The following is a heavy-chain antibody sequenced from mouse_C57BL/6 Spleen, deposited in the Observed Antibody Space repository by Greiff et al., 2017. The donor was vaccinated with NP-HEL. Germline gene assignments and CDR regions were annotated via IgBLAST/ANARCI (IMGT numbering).Heavy chain of an antibody. V-gene: IGHV1-72*01. CDR3: AREFITTVVGVFDY. CDR2: IDPNSGGT. Sequence: QVHVKQPGAELVKPGASVKLSCKASGYTFTSYWMHWVKQRPGRGLEWIGRIDPNSGGTKYNEKFKSKATLTVDKPSSTAYMQLSSLTSEDSAVYYCAREFITTVVGVFDYWGQGTTLTVSS. J-gene: IGHJ2*01. D-gene: IGHD1-1*01. CDR1: GYTFTSYW.